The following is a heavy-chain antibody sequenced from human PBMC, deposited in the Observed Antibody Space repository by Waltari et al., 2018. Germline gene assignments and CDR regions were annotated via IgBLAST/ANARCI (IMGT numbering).Heavy chain of an antibody. J-gene: IGHJ4*02. D-gene: IGHD3-22*01. V-gene: IGHV4-59*01. CDR1: GGSISSYY. CDR3: ARGELGGRYYYDSSGFSF. CDR2: IYYSGST. Sequence: QVQLQESGPGLAQPSATLSLTCTVSGGSISSYYWSWIRPPPGKGLEWIGYIYYSGSTNYNPSLKSRVTISVDTSKNQFSLKLSSVTAADTAVYYCARGELGGRYYYDSSGFSFWGQGTLVTVSS.